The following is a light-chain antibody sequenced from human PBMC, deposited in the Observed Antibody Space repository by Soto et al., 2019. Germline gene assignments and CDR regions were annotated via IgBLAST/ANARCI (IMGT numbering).Light chain of an antibody. CDR1: ERVSGSY. J-gene: IGKJ1*01. Sequence: EIVLTQSPGTLSLSPGERATLSCRASERVSGSYLAWYQQKAGQAPRLLIYGASSRATGIPDRFSGSGSGTDFTITISRLDPADFAVYYCQQYATSPLTFGRGTMVEIK. CDR2: GAS. V-gene: IGKV3-20*01. CDR3: QQYATSPLT.